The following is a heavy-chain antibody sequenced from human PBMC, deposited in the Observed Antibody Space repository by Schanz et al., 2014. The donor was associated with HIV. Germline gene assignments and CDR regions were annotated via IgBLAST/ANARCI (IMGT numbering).Heavy chain of an antibody. J-gene: IGHJ6*02. CDR2: ISPDGDTQ. CDR1: GFTFNVYG. V-gene: IGHV3-30*03. CDR3: ASPLLYDSLDV. Sequence: QGQLVESGGGVVRPGRSLRLSCTATGFTFNVYGMHWVRQAPGKGLEWVARISPDGDTQHYADSLKGRFTISRDNSKNPLYLQMNSLRAEDPAVYYCASPLLYDSLDVWGQGTTVTVSS. D-gene: IGHD3-22*01.